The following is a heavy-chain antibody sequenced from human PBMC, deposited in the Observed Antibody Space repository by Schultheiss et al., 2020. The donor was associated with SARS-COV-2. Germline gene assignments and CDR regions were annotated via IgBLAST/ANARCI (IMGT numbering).Heavy chain of an antibody. CDR3: ARGYYDFWRGYYYYGMDV. CDR1: GGSFSGYY. D-gene: IGHD3-3*01. J-gene: IGHJ6*02. CDR2: INHSGST. V-gene: IGHV4-34*01. Sequence: SQTLSLTCAVYGGSFSGYYWSWIRQPPGKGLEWIGEINHSGSTNYNPSLKSRVTISVDTSKNQFSLKLSSVTAADTAVYYCARGYYDFWRGYYYYGMDVWGQGTTVTVSS.